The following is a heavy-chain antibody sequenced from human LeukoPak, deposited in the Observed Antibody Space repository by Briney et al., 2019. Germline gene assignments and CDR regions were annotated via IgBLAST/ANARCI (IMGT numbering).Heavy chain of an antibody. CDR1: GYTLTELS. CDR3: AAERSGELMAY. D-gene: IGHD3-3*01. Sequence: ASVKVSCKVSGYTLTELSVYWVRQAPGKGLVWMGGLDRGDGAKIYAQRFQGRVSVTEDTSTGTAYMELSSLTSNDTAVYFSAAERSGELMAYWGQGTLVTVSS. CDR2: LDRGDGAK. J-gene: IGHJ4*02. V-gene: IGHV1-24*01.